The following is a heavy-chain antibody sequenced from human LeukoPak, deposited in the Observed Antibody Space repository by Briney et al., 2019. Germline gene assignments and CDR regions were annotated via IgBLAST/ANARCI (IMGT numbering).Heavy chain of an antibody. CDR3: AKDRDWFGELKFPFDY. Sequence: HGGFLRLSFPASGFPFTSYGMHWVGRPPGKGLEWLAFIRYDGSNNYYAESVQGRFTISRDNSKKTLQLQTNSLRAEDTAVYYCAKDRDWFGELKFPFDYWGQGTRVIVSS. CDR2: IRYDGSNN. D-gene: IGHD3-10*01. V-gene: IGHV3-30*02. J-gene: IGHJ4*02. CDR1: GFPFTSYG.